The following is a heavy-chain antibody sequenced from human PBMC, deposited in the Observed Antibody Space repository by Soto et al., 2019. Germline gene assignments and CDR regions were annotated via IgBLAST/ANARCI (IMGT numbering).Heavy chain of an antibody. J-gene: IGHJ6*02. D-gene: IGHD6-13*01. CDR3: ATELGAAAGDYYYYGMDV. CDR2: IWYDGSNK. V-gene: IGHV3-33*01. CDR1: GFTFSSYG. Sequence: GGSLRLSCAASGFTFSSYGMHWVRQAPGKGLEWVAVIWYDGSNKYYADSVKGRFTISRDNSKNTLYLQMNSLRAEDTAVYYCATELGAAAGDYYYYGMDVWGQGTTVTVSS.